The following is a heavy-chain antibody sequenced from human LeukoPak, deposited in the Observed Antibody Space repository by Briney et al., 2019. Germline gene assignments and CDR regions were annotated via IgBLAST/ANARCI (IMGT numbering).Heavy chain of an antibody. CDR2: TSSSDAGK. D-gene: IGHD3-16*01. J-gene: IGHJ2*01. CDR1: GFSLSSYA. CDR3: ASNPGDSTDWYFDL. Sequence: LSGGSLRLSCTVSGFSLSSYAMSWVRRAPGKGLEWVSATSSSDAGKYYADSVKGRFTISRDNSKNTLYLQMNSLRAEDTAVYYCASNPGDSTDWYFDLWGRGTLVTVSS. V-gene: IGHV3-23*01.